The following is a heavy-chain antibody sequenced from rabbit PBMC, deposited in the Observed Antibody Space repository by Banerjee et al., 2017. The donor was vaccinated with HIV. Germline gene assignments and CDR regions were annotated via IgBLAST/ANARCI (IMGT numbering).Heavy chain of an antibody. Sequence: QEQLEESGGDLVQPEGSLTLTCTASGFSFSSSYYMCWVRQAPGKGLELIACIYTSSGSTYYASWAKGRFTISKTSSTTVTLQMTSLTAADTATYFCARSYAGYAYYAYTNLNLWGPGTLVTVS. CDR1: GFSFSSSYY. V-gene: IGHV1S45*01. CDR2: IYTSSGST. D-gene: IGHD6-1*01. J-gene: IGHJ4*01. CDR3: ARSYAGYAYYAYTNLNL.